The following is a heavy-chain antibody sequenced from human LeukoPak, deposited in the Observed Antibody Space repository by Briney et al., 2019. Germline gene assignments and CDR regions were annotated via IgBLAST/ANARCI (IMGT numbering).Heavy chain of an antibody. Sequence: SETLSLTCTVSGGSISSYYWSWIRQPAGKGLEWIGRIYTSGSTNYNPSLKSRVTMSVDTSKNQFSLKLSSVTAADTAVYYCAGDIVATIRGTDAFDIWGQGTMVTVSS. J-gene: IGHJ3*02. D-gene: IGHD5-12*01. CDR2: IYTSGST. CDR1: GGSISSYY. V-gene: IGHV4-4*07. CDR3: AGDIVATIRGTDAFDI.